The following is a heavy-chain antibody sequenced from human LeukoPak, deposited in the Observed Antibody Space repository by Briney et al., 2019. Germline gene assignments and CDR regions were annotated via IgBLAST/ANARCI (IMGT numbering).Heavy chain of an antibody. D-gene: IGHD3-10*01. CDR2: ITSDGSST. Sequence: GGSLRLSWAAPGFTFSSYWMHWVRQAPGKGLVWVSRITSDGSSTSYADSVKGRFTISRDNAKNTLYLQMNSLRAEDTAVYYCARDGGDDAFDIWGQGTMVTVSS. CDR1: GFTFSSYW. CDR3: ARDGGDDAFDI. V-gene: IGHV3-74*01. J-gene: IGHJ3*02.